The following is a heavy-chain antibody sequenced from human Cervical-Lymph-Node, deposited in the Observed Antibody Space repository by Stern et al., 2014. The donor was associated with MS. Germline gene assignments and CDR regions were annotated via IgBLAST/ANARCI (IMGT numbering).Heavy chain of an antibody. V-gene: IGHV3-11*06. J-gene: IGHJ4*02. Sequence: QVQLVESGGGLVKPGGSLRLSCAASGFPFSDYYMSWIRQAPGKGLEWVSSISSSSSSTTYADSVKGRFTLSRDNAKNSLYLQMNSLRAEDTAVYYCARVHSLVGATKYYFDYWGQGTLVTVSS. D-gene: IGHD1-26*01. CDR3: ARVHSLVGATKYYFDY. CDR2: ISSSSSST. CDR1: GFPFSDYY.